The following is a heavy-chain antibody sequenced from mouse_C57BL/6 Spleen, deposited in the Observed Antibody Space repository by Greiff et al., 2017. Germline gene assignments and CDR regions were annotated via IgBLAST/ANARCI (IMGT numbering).Heavy chain of an antibody. CDR2: INPSSGYT. CDR3: ARGDGYYVWFAY. V-gene: IGHV1-4*01. CDR1: GYTFTSYT. J-gene: IGHJ3*01. Sequence: QVQLQQSGAELARPGASVKMSCKASGYTFTSYTMHWVKQRPGQGLEWIGYINPSSGYTKYNQKFKDKATLTADKSSSTAYMQLSSLTSEDSAVYYCARGDGYYVWFAYWGQGTLVTVSA. D-gene: IGHD2-3*01.